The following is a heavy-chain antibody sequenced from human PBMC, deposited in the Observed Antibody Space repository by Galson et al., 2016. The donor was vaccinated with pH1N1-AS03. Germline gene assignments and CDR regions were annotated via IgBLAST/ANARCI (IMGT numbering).Heavy chain of an antibody. CDR2: VYWDETR. CDR1: GVSVTSSGVG. J-gene: IGHJ6*02. CDR3: ANMIGVPRSYYYYGLDV. D-gene: IGHD2-8*01. V-gene: IGHV2-5*02. Sequence: PALVKPPQTLTLTCSVSGVSVTSSGVGVGWFRQPPGKALEWLALVYWDETRRYSPSLKHRLTITKDSSKNQVVLTMTNMDPVDTATYYCANMIGVPRSYYYYGLDVWGQGTTVTVSS.